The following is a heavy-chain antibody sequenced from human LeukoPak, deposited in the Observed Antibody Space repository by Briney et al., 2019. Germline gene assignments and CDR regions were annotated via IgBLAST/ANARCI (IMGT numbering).Heavy chain of an antibody. Sequence: AGGSLRLSCAASGFTFSSYAMSWVRQAPAKGLEWVSAISGSGGSTYYADSVKGRFTISRDNSKNTLYLQMNSLRAEDTAVYYCAKRPLRGYCSSTSCYGLWGQGTMVTVSS. CDR3: AKRPLRGYCSSTSCYGL. V-gene: IGHV3-23*01. CDR1: GFTFSSYA. J-gene: IGHJ3*01. D-gene: IGHD2-2*01. CDR2: ISGSGGST.